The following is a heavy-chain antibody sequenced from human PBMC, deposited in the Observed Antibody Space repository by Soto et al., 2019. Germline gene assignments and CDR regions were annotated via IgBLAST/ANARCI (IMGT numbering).Heavy chain of an antibody. CDR1: GGSISSSNYY. J-gene: IGHJ4*02. Sequence: QLQLQESGPGLVKPSETLSLTCTVSGGSISSSNYYWGWLRPPPGKGLEWIGSIYYSGSTYYNPSHKSRVTISVDTSKNQFSLKLSSVTAADTAVYYCARQRYSSGNYWGQGTLVTVSS. CDR2: IYYSGST. V-gene: IGHV4-39*01. D-gene: IGHD5-18*01. CDR3: ARQRYSSGNY.